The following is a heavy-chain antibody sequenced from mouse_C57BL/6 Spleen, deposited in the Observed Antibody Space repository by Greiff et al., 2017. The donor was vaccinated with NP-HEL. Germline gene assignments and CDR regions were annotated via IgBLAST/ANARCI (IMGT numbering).Heavy chain of an antibody. V-gene: IGHV10-1*01. CDR2: IRSKSNNYAT. J-gene: IGHJ4*01. CDR1: GFSFNTYA. Sequence: EVQVVESGGGLVQPKGSLKLSCAASGFSFNTYAMNWVRQAPGKGLEWVARIRSKSNNYATYYADSVKDRFTISRDDSESMLYLQMNNLKTEDTAMYYCVRQNYDSYAMDYWGQGTSVTVSS. CDR3: VRQNYDSYAMDY.